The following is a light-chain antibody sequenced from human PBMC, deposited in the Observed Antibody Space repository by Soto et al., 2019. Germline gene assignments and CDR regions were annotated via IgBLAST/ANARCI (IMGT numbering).Light chain of an antibody. CDR3: GTWDSSLSAGV. J-gene: IGLJ3*02. V-gene: IGLV1-51*01. CDR1: SSNIGNNY. CDR2: ENN. Sequence: QSVLPQPPSVSAAPGQKVTISCSGSSSNIGNNYVSWYQQLPGTAPKLLIYENNKRPSGIRDRFSGSKSATSATLGITGLQTGDEADYYCGTWDSSLSAGVFGGGTKVTVL.